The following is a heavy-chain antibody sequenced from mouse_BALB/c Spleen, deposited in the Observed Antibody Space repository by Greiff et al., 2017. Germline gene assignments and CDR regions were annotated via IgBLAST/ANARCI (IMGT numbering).Heavy chain of an antibody. CDR2: ISYSGST. D-gene: IGHD4-1*02. CDR3: ARQLAHFDY. CDR1: GYSITSDYA. J-gene: IGHJ2*01. V-gene: IGHV3-2*02. Sequence: DVQLQESGPGLVKPSQSLSLTCTVTGYSITSDYAWNWIRQFPGNKLEWMGYISYSGSTSYNPSLKSRISITRDTSKNQFFLQLNSVTTEDTATYYCARQLAHFDYWGQGTTLTVSS.